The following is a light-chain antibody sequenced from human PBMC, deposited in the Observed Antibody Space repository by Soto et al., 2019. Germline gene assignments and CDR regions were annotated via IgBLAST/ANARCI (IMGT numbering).Light chain of an antibody. CDR2: DVS. CDR1: SSDVGGYSY. CDR3: TSHAGSNNYV. Sequence: QSVLTQPRSVSGSPGHSVTISCTGTSSDVGGYSYVSWYQQHPGKAPKLMISDVSKRPSGVPDRFSGSKFGNTASLTVSGLQAEDEADYYCTSHAGSNNYVFGTGTKVTVL. V-gene: IGLV2-11*01. J-gene: IGLJ1*01.